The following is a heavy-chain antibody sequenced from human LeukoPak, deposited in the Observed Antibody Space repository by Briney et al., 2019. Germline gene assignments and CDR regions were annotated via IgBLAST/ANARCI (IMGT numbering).Heavy chain of an antibody. D-gene: IGHD3-3*01. CDR2: IYTGGST. CDR1: GGSISSYY. Sequence: PSETLSLTCTVSGGSISSYYWSWIRQPAGKGLEWIGRIYTGGSTNYNPSLKSRVTMSVDTSKNQFSLKLSSVTATDTAVYYCARGGLTRYYYYMDVWGKGTTVIVSS. J-gene: IGHJ6*03. CDR3: ARGGLTRYYYYMDV. V-gene: IGHV4-4*07.